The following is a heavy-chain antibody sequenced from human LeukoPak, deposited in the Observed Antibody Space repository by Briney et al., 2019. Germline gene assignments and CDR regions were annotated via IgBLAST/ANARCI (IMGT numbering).Heavy chain of an antibody. CDR1: GYSISSGYY. CDR2: IYHSGST. D-gene: IGHD6-6*01. J-gene: IGHJ4*02. CDR3: ARVGSSAGHGFRY. Sequence: SETLSLTCTVSGYSISSGYYWGWIRQPPGKGLEWIGSIYHSGSTYYNPSLKSRVTISVDTSKNQFSLKLSSVTAADTAVYYCARVGSSAGHGFRYWGQGTLVTVSS. V-gene: IGHV4-38-2*02.